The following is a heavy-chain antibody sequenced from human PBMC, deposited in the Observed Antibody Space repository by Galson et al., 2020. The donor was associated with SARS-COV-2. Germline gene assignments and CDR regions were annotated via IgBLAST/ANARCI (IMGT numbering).Heavy chain of an antibody. CDR3: AKEGDGYNWSGGDFDY. CDR1: GFTFSSYG. D-gene: IGHD5-12*01. J-gene: IGHJ4*02. Sequence: GGSLRLSCAASGFTFSSYGMHCVRQAPGKGLEWVAVISYDGSNKYYADSVKGRFTISRDNSKNTLYLQMNSLRAEDTAVYYCAKEGDGYNWSGGDFDYWGQGTLVTVSS. V-gene: IGHV3-30*18. CDR2: ISYDGSNK.